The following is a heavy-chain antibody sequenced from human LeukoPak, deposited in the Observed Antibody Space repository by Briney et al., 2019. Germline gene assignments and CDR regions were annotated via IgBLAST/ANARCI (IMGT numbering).Heavy chain of an antibody. Sequence: GGSLRLSCAASGFTFSSYSMNWVRQAPGKGLEWASSISSSSSYIYYADSVKGRFTISRDNAKNSLYLQMNSLRAEDTAVYYCARAYYDSSYYFDYWGQGTLVTVSS. V-gene: IGHV3-21*01. J-gene: IGHJ4*02. D-gene: IGHD3-22*01. CDR3: ARAYYDSSYYFDY. CDR1: GFTFSSYS. CDR2: ISSSSSYI.